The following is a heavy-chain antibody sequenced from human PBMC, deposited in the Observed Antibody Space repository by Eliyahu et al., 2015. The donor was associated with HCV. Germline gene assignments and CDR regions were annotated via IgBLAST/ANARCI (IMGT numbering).Heavy chain of an antibody. CDR1: GYTFTYHA. J-gene: IGHJ4*02. Sequence: QVQFVQSGAESKKPGASVKISCKAYGYTFTYHAIHWMRQAPGQRPEWMGWINGGKGNTRYSEKFHDRVSITRDTAAKTVYLELSGLTYEDTAVYYCAMDWIGQITDFGIFGSPDNWGPGTLVTVSS. CDR3: AMDWIGQITDFGIFGSPDN. V-gene: IGHV1-3*01. D-gene: IGHD3-3*01. CDR2: INGGKGNT.